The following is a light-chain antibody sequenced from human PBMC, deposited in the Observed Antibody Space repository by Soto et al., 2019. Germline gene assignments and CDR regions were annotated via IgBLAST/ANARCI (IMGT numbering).Light chain of an antibody. CDR3: CSLQGGTVVA. CDR1: SSDVGRYNL. J-gene: IGLJ2*01. Sequence: QSALTQPASVSGSPGQSITISCTGTSSDVGRYNLVSWYQQHPGKAPKLLIFEDIERPSGVSNRFSGSKSGNTASLTISGSETRDGADYAFCSLQGGTVVAFGGATRLTVL. CDR2: EDI. V-gene: IGLV2-23*01.